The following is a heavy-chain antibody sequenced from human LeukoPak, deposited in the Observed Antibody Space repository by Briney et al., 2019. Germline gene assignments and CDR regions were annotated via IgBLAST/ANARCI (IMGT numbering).Heavy chain of an antibody. CDR1: GFTFSSYS. V-gene: IGHV3-48*01. CDR3: ARAKTGPDY. Sequence: GGSLRLSCAASGFTFSSYSMNWVRQAPGKGLEWVSYISSSSSTIYYADSVKGRFTISRDNAKNSLCLQMNSLRAEDTAVYYCARAKTGPDYWGQGTLVTVSS. J-gene: IGHJ4*02. CDR2: ISSSSSTI.